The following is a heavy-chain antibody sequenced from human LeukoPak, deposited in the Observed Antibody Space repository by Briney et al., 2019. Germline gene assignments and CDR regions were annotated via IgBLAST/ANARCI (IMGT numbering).Heavy chain of an antibody. V-gene: IGHV1-2*02. J-gene: IGHJ1*01. D-gene: IGHD6-13*01. CDR2: INPNSGGT. Sequence: AASVKVSCKASGYTFTGYYMHWVRQAPGQGLEWMGWINPNSGGTNYAQKFQGRATMTRDTSISTAYMELSRLRSDDTAVYYCARLTRRAAAGTPSEYFQHWGQGTLVTVSS. CDR3: ARLTRRAAAGTPSEYFQH. CDR1: GYTFTGYY.